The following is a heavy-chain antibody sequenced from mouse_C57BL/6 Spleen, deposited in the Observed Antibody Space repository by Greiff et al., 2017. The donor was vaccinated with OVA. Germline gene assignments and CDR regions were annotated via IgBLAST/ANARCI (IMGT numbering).Heavy chain of an antibody. D-gene: IGHD1-1*01. Sequence: VQLQQSGAELVRPGTSVKVSCKASGYAFTNYLIEWVKQRPGQGLEWIGVINPGSGGTNYNEKFKGKATLTADKSSSTAYMQLSSLTSEDSAVYFCAKTGSTVVATDYYAMDYWGQGTSVTVSS. CDR2: INPGSGGT. CDR3: AKTGSTVVATDYYAMDY. CDR1: GYAFTNYL. J-gene: IGHJ4*01. V-gene: IGHV1-54*01.